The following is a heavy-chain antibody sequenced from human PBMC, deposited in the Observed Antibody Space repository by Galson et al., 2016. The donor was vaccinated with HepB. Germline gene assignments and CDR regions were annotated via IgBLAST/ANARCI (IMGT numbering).Heavy chain of an antibody. CDR3: ARNRHCSGGSCYGA. J-gene: IGHJ5*02. Sequence: LRLSCAASGFTVSNNYMTWVRQAPGKGLEWVSLIYSGGSTYYADSVKGRFTISRDSSKNTLYLQMNSLRAEDTAVYYCARNRHCSGGSCYGAWGQGTLVTVSS. D-gene: IGHD2-15*01. CDR2: IYSGGST. V-gene: IGHV3-66*01. CDR1: GFTVSNNY.